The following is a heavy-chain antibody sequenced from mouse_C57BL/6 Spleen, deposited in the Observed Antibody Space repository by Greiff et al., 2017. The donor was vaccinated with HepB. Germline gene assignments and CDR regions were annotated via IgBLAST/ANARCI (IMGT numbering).Heavy chain of an antibody. J-gene: IGHJ4*01. V-gene: IGHV2-2*01. CDR1: GFSLTSYG. CDR2: IWSGGST. CDR3: ARHGKLRGAMDY. Sequence: QVQLKESGPGLVQPSQSLSITCTVSGFSLTSYGVHWVRQSPGKGLEWLGVIWSGGSTDYNAAFISRLSISKDNSKSKVFFKMNSLLADDTAIYYGARHGKLRGAMDYWGQGTSVTVSS. D-gene: IGHD1-1*01.